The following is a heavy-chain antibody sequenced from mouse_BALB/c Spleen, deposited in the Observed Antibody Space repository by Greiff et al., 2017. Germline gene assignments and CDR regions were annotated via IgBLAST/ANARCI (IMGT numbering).Heavy chain of an antibody. CDR1: GYTFTSYW. D-gene: IGHD1-1*01. V-gene: IGHV1-69*02. CDR2: IYPSDSYT. Sequence: VQLQQPGAELVRPGASVKLSCKASGYTFTSYWINWVKQRPGQGLEWIGNIYPSDSYTNYNQKFKDKATLTVDKSSSTAYMQLSSPTSEDSAVYYCTRWDGSSYYYAMDYWGQGTSVTVSS. J-gene: IGHJ4*01. CDR3: TRWDGSSYYYAMDY.